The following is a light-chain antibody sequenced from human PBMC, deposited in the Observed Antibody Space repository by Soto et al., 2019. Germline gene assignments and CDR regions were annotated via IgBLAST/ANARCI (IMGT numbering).Light chain of an antibody. CDR2: DAS. J-gene: IGKJ1*01. CDR1: QSISSW. CDR3: QQYSRYHET. Sequence: DIQMTQSPSTLSASVGDRVTITCRASQSISSWLAWYQQKPGKAPKLLIYDASSLESGVPSRFSGSGSGTEFTLTISSLQPDDFATYYCQQYSRYHETLGQWTKVDIK. V-gene: IGKV1-5*01.